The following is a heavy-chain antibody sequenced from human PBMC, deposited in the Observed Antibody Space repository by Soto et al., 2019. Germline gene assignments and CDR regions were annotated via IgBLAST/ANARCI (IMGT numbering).Heavy chain of an antibody. D-gene: IGHD6-13*01. CDR3: AKSHPEQQLDYYYGMDV. CDR2: ISYDGSNK. J-gene: IGHJ6*02. V-gene: IGHV3-30*18. Sequence: GGSLRLSCAASGFTFSSYGMHWVRQAPGKGLEWVAVISYDGSNKYYADSVKGRFTISRDNSKNTLYLQMNSLRAEDTAVYYCAKSHPEQQLDYYYGMDVWGQGTTVTVSS. CDR1: GFTFSSYG.